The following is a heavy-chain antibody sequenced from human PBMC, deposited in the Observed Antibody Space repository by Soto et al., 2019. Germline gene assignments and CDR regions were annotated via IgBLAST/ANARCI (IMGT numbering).Heavy chain of an antibody. V-gene: IGHV1-69*13. Sequence: SVKVSCKASGGTFSSYAITWVRQAPGQGLEWMGGSIPIFGTANYAQKFQGRVTISVDESTSTAYMELSSLRSEDTAVYYCARGRGYSGDDHYYYFDMDVWGQGTTVTVSS. CDR2: SIPIFGTA. CDR1: GGTFSSYA. CDR3: ARGRGYSGDDHYYYFDMDV. J-gene: IGHJ6*02. D-gene: IGHD5-12*01.